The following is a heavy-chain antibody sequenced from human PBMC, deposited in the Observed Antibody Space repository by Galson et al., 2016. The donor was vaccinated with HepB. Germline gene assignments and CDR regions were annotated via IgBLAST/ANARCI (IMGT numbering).Heavy chain of an antibody. D-gene: IGHD3-22*01. Sequence: SLRLSCTASGFTFSTTWMNWVRKAPGKGLEWVANMKPDGSEKYYAASVRGRFTVSRDNAKNSLYLQMNSLRDEDTAVYYCARVSYITMMVVVVDPWGQGTLVTVSS. V-gene: IGHV3-7*01. CDR3: ARVSYITMMVVVVDP. J-gene: IGHJ5*02. CDR2: MKPDGSEK. CDR1: GFTFSTTW.